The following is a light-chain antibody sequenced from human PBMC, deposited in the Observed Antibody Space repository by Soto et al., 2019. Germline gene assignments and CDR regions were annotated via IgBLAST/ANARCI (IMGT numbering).Light chain of an antibody. CDR3: QQSHSSPRT. J-gene: IGKJ2*01. CDR1: QSIVTY. Sequence: DIQMTQSPSSLSASVGDRVTITCRASQSIVTYLNWYLQKPGKAPKLLIYAASNLQSGVPSRFSGSGSGTDFTLTIDRLKPEDFATYYCQQSHSSPRTFGQGTKL. V-gene: IGKV1-39*01. CDR2: AAS.